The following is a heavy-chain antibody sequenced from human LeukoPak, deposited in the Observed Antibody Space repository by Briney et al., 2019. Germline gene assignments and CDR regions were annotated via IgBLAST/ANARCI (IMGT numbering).Heavy chain of an antibody. D-gene: IGHD6-19*01. V-gene: IGHV3-23*01. CDR2: ISGSGGST. Sequence: GGSLRLSCAASGFTFSSYAMSWVRQAPGKWLEWVSAISGSGGSTYYADSVKGRFTISRDNSKNTLYLQMNSLRAEDTAVYYCAKDPSDMGSGWYPLDYWGQGTLVTVSS. CDR3: AKDPSDMGSGWYPLDY. CDR1: GFTFSSYA. J-gene: IGHJ4*02.